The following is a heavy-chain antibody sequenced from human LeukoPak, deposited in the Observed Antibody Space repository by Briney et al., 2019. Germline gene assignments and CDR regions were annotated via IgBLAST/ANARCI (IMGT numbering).Heavy chain of an antibody. CDR1: GFTFSSYG. Sequence: GGSLRLSCAASGFTFSSYGMHWVRQAPGKGLEWVAFIRYDGSNKYYADSVKGRFTISRDNSKNTLYLQMNSLRAEDTAVYYCARDGYYYDSSGYYPEGAFDIWGQGTMVTVSS. V-gene: IGHV3-30*02. J-gene: IGHJ3*02. CDR3: ARDGYYYDSSGYYPEGAFDI. CDR2: IRYDGSNK. D-gene: IGHD3-22*01.